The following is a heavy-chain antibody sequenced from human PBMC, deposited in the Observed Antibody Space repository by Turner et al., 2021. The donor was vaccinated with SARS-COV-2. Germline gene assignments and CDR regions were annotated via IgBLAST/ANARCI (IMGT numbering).Heavy chain of an antibody. CDR3: TRRGIAAAGNDY. CDR2: ISDDGSSA. Sequence: VQLVESGGDFVHPGGSLRLSCVGSGFTFSDHWMHWVRQGPGKGLVWVSRISDDGSSASYGGSVRGRFTVPRDNAKNTLYLQMNSLRPDDTGVYYCTRRGIAAAGNDYWGQGTLVTVSS. D-gene: IGHD6-13*01. CDR1: GFTFSDHW. J-gene: IGHJ4*02. V-gene: IGHV3-74*01.